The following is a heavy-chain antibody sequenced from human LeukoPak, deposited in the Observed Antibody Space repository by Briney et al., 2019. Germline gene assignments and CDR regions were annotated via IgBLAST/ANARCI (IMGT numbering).Heavy chain of an antibody. V-gene: IGHV4-39*01. CDR2: ISYSGST. D-gene: IGHD2-8*02. CDR3: ARLGGVYGGYYFDY. Sequence: SETLSLTCTVSGGSISSSSYHWGWIRQPPGKGLEWIGSISYSGSTYYNLSLKSRVTISVDTSKNQLSLKLNSLTAADTAVYFCARLGGVYGGYYFDYWGQGTLVTVSS. CDR1: GGSISSSSYH. J-gene: IGHJ4*02.